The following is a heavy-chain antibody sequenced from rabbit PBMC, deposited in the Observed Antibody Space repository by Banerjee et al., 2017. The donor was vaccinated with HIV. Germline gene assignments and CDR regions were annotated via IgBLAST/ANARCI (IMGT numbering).Heavy chain of an antibody. CDR3: CRELASRFSW. Sequence: QLPETGGGLVQPGGSVTLSCKASGMDFTNYCISCVRQAPGEGLAVIGIIYAAKGRTDYASWINVRMPISRDNARNPLLRQLNSLTSADMATDFFCRELASRFSWWGPGTLGTVS. CDR1: GMDFTNYC. V-gene: IGHV1S7*01. J-gene: IGHJ4*01. CDR2: IYAAKGRT. D-gene: IGHD2-1*01.